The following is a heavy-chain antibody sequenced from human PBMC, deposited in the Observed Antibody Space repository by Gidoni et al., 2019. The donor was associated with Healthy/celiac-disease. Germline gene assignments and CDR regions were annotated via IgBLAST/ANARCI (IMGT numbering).Heavy chain of an antibody. CDR1: GFTFSSYA. D-gene: IGHD6-6*01. Sequence: EVQLVESGGGLVQPGGSLRLSCSASGFTFSSYAMHWVRQAPGKGLEYVSAISSNGGSTYYADSVKGRFTISRDNSKNTLYLQMSSLRAEDTAVYYCVKPSWASSSPFDYWGQGTLVTVSS. V-gene: IGHV3-64D*06. CDR2: ISSNGGST. CDR3: VKPSWASSSPFDY. J-gene: IGHJ4*02.